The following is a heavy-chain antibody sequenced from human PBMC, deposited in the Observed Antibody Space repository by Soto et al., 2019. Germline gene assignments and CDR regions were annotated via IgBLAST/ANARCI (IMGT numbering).Heavy chain of an antibody. J-gene: IGHJ6*03. V-gene: IGHV3-23*01. Sequence: GESLKISCAASGFTFSSYAMSWVRQAPGKGLEWVSAISGRGGSTYYADSVKGRFTISRDNSKNTLYLQMNSLRAEDTAVYYCASSGYDLADYYYYYMDVWGKGTTVTVSS. CDR1: GFTFSSYA. D-gene: IGHD5-12*01. CDR2: ISGRGGST. CDR3: ASSGYDLADYYYYYMDV.